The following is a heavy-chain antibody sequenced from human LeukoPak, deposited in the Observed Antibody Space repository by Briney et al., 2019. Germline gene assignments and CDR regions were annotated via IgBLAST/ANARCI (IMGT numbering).Heavy chain of an antibody. Sequence: PSKTLSLTCIVSGGSISSGSYYWGWIRQPPGKGLEWIGSIYYSGSTNYNPSLKSRVTISVDTSKNQFSLKLSSVTAADTAVYYCARRYCSGGSCYGWFDPWGQGTLVTVSS. CDR2: IYYSGST. D-gene: IGHD2-15*01. V-gene: IGHV4-39*07. J-gene: IGHJ5*02. CDR1: GGSISSGSYY. CDR3: ARRYCSGGSCYGWFDP.